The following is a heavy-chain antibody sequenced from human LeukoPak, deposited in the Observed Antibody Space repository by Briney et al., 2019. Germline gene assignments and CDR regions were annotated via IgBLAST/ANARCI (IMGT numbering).Heavy chain of an antibody. CDR3: AGHHPRNTVDF. D-gene: IGHD2-8*02. CDR1: GGSISSYQ. Sequence: SETLSLTCTVSGGSISSYQWSWIRQPPGKGLEWIGYISYSGYTNYNPSLKSRVTISLDTSKNQFSLKLTSVTAADTAVYYCAGHHPRNTVDFWGQGTLVTVSS. J-gene: IGHJ4*02. CDR2: ISYSGYT. V-gene: IGHV4-59*08.